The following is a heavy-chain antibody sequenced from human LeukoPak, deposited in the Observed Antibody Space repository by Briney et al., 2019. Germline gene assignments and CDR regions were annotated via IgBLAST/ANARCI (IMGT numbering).Heavy chain of an antibody. CDR2: IWGGGGST. CDR1: GFTFRSYS. V-gene: IGHV3-23*01. CDR3: AKHSDYDFWSGYYFDY. J-gene: IGHJ4*02. D-gene: IGHD3-3*01. Sequence: SGGSLRLSCAASGFTFRSYSMNWVRQAPGEGLEWVSAIWGGGGSTYYADPVKGRFTISRDNSKNTLYLQMNSLRAEDTAVYYCAKHSDYDFWSGYYFDYWGQGTLVTVSS.